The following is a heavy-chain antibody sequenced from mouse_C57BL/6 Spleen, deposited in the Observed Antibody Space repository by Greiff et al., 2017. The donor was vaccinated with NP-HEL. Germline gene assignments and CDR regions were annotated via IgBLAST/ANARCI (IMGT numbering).Heavy chain of an antibody. CDR3: ARSYGNYRYYYAMDY. D-gene: IGHD2-1*01. V-gene: IGHV1-26*01. CDR2: INPNNGGT. Sequence: EVQLQQSGPELVKPGASVKISCKASGYTFTDYYMNWVKQSHGKSLEWIGDINPNNGGTSYNQKFKGKATLTVDKSSSPAYMELRSLTSEDSAVYYCARSYGNYRYYYAMDYWGQGTSVTVSS. CDR1: GYTFTDYY. J-gene: IGHJ4*01.